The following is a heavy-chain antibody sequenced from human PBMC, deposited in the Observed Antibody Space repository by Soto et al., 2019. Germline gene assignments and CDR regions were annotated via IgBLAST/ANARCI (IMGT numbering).Heavy chain of an antibody. V-gene: IGHV3-30*03. CDR2: ISYDGSNK. D-gene: IGHD6-13*01. J-gene: IGHJ5*02. Sequence: QVQLVESGGGVVQPGRSLRLSCAASGFTFSSYGMHWVRQAPGKGLEWVAVISYDGSNKYYADSVKGRFTISRDNSKKTLYLQMNRLRAEDTAVYYCAGIAAADWWFDPWGQGTLVTVSS. CDR1: GFTFSSYG. CDR3: AGIAAADWWFDP.